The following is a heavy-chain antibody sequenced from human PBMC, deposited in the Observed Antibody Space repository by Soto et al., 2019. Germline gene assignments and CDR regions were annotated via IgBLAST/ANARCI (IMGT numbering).Heavy chain of an antibody. CDR1: GLTFSDYP. Sequence: GGSLRLSCAASGLTFSDYPMHWVRQPPGKGLEWVAVISYDGRVKYYVDSVKGRFTISRDDSKNTLYLQMNSLRVDDTAVYYCARDFIVGAPDYFDYCGQATLLTSYS. J-gene: IGHJ4*02. CDR3: ARDFIVGAPDYFDY. V-gene: IGHV3-30*04. CDR2: ISYDGRVK. D-gene: IGHD1-26*01.